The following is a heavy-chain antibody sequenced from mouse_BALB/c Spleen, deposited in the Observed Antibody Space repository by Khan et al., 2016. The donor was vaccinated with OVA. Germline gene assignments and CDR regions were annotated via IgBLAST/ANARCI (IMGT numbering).Heavy chain of an antibody. D-gene: IGHD2-3*01. Sequence: EVELVESGGNLVQPGGSRKLSCAASGFTFSGFGMHWVRQAPEKGLEWVAYISSGSSTIYYADTVKGRFTISRDNPKNTLFLQMTCLRSEDTAMYYCARRRIFDGYYGGAMDYWGQGTSVTVSS. CDR1: GFTFSGFG. J-gene: IGHJ4*01. CDR2: ISSGSSTI. CDR3: ARRRIFDGYYGGAMDY. V-gene: IGHV5-17*02.